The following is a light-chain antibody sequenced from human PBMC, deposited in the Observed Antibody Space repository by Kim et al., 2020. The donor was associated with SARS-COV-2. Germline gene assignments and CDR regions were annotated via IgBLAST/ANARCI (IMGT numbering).Light chain of an antibody. V-gene: IGKV1-13*02. CDR1: QGISSA. CDR2: DAS. CDR3: QQFNSRPLT. Sequence: AIQLTQSPSSLSASVGDRVTITCRASQGISSALAWYQQKPGKAPNLLIYDASSSESGVPSRFSGSGSGTDFTLTISSLQPEDFATYYCQQFNSRPLTFGGGTKVDIK. J-gene: IGKJ4*01.